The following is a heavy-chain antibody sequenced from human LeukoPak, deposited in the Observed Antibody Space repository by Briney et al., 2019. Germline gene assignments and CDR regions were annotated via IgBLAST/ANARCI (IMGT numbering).Heavy chain of an antibody. CDR2: VWYDESNK. CDR3: AREDSSGAFDI. V-gene: IGHV3-33*01. J-gene: IGHJ3*02. CDR1: GFTFRSYD. D-gene: IGHD3-22*01. Sequence: PGGSLGLSCAASGFTFRSYDMHWVRQAPGKGLEWVAVVWYDESNKYYVDSVKGRFTISRDNSKNTLYLQMNSLRVEDTALYYCAREDSSGAFDIWGQGTMVTVSS.